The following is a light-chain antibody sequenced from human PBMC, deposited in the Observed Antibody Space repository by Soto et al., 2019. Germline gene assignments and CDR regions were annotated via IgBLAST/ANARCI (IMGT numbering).Light chain of an antibody. Sequence: DIQMTQSPSSLSASVGDRVTITCRASQDISNYLAWYQQKPGKVPKLLIYAASTLLSGVPSRFSGSGSGTEVTLAISSLQPEDVATYYCQKYTSAPWTFGQGTKVEI. CDR2: AAS. V-gene: IGKV1-27*01. J-gene: IGKJ1*01. CDR3: QKYTSAPWT. CDR1: QDISNY.